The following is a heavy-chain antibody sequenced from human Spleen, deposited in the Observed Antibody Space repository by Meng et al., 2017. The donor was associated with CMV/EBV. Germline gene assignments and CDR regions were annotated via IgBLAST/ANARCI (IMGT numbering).Heavy chain of an antibody. J-gene: IGHJ5*02. V-gene: IGHV4-39*07. D-gene: IGHD2-21*01. CDR3: AIRAYCGGDCYSGWFDP. Sequence: ETLSLTCTVSGGSISSSSYYWGWIRQPPGKGLEWIGHIHYSGSTYYNPSLKSRVTISEDTSKNQFSLKLSSVTAADTAVYYCAIRAYCGGDCYSGWFDPWGQGTLVTVSS. CDR2: IHYSGST. CDR1: GGSISSSSYY.